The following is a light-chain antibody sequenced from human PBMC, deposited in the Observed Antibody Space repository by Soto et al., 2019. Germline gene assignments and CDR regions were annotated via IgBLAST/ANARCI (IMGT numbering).Light chain of an antibody. CDR1: QSISSY. Sequence: DIQMTQSPSCLSASVGDRVTITCRASQSISSYLNWYQQKPGKAPKLLIYAASSLQSGVPSRFSGSGSGTDFTLTITSLQPEDFATYYCQQSYGTPRTFGQGTKVEI. V-gene: IGKV1-39*01. CDR2: AAS. CDR3: QQSYGTPRT. J-gene: IGKJ1*01.